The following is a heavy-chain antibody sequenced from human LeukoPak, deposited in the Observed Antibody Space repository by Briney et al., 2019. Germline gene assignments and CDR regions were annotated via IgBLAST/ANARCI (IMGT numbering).Heavy chain of an antibody. CDR1: GYTFTKYG. V-gene: IGHV1-18*01. CDR3: ARESGSDAFDI. J-gene: IGHJ3*02. Sequence: GASVKVSRKASGYTFTKYGVSWVRQAPGQGLEWMGWISAYNGDIKYAQRGKGRVTMTTDTSTSTVYMELRSLRSDDTAVYYCARESGSDAFDIWGQGTMVTVSS. CDR2: ISAYNGDI.